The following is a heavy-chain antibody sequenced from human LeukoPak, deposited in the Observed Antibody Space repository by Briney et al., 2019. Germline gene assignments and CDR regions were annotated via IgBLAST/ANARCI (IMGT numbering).Heavy chain of an antibody. V-gene: IGHV4-59*01. Sequence: SETLSLTCTVSGGSISSYYWSWIRQTPGKGLEWIGYIYYSGSINYNPSLKSRVTISVDTSKNQFSLKLSSVTAADTAVYYCARGEYSNYYYHYYMDVWGKGTTVTVSS. J-gene: IGHJ6*03. D-gene: IGHD4-11*01. CDR1: GGSISSYY. CDR3: ARGEYSNYYYHYYMDV. CDR2: IYYSGSI.